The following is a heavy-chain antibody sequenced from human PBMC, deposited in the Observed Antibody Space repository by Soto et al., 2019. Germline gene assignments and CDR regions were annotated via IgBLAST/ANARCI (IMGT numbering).Heavy chain of an antibody. CDR2: IIPISGTT. Sequence: SVEVSCRASGGTFSTHAIIWVRQAPGHGLEWMGGIIPISGTTYFTQKFQGRVTITADEPTSTAFMELSSLKSDDTAVFYCARGYCSGGNCYSGMDVWGQGTMVTVSS. CDR3: ARGYCSGGNCYSGMDV. V-gene: IGHV1-69*13. J-gene: IGHJ6*02. CDR1: GGTFSTHA. D-gene: IGHD2-15*01.